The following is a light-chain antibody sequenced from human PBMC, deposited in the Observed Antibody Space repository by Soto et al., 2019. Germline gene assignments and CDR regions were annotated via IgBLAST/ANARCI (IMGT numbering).Light chain of an antibody. J-gene: IGLJ1*01. CDR2: DVI. CDR3: CSYAGSYIYV. CDR1: SSDVGGYNY. V-gene: IGLV2-11*01. Sequence: QSALTQPRSVSGSPGQSVTISCTGTSSDVGGYNYVSWYQQHPGKAPKLMIYDVIKRPSGVPDRFSGSKSGNTASLTISGLQAEDEADYYCCSYAGSYIYVFGTGTQLTVL.